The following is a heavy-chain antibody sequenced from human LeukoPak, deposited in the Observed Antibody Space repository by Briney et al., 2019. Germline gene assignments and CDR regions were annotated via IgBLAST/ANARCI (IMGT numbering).Heavy chain of an antibody. CDR3: ARVRSSGSPLDY. CDR1: GFTFSDYY. D-gene: IGHD3-10*01. V-gene: IGHV3-11*05. J-gene: IGHJ4*02. CDR2: ISKSGTST. Sequence: GGSLRLSCAASGFTFSDYYMSWLRQAPGKGLEWVSYISKSGTSTKYADSVKGRFSISRDNAKQSLYLQLNSLTAEDTAVYYCARVRSSGSPLDYWGQGTLVTVSS.